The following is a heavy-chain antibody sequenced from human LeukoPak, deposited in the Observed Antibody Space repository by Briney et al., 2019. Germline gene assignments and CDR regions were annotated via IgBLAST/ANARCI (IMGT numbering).Heavy chain of an antibody. CDR2: INPNSGGT. D-gene: IGHD3-3*01. J-gene: IGHJ4*02. V-gene: IGHV1-2*02. CDR3: AREHSPYYDFWSGPYYFDY. Sequence: ASVKVSCKASGYTFTGYYMHWVRQAPGQGLEWMGWINPNSGGTNYAQKFQGRVTMTRDTSISTAYMELSRLRSDDTAVYYCAREHSPYYDFWSGPYYFDYWGQGTLVSVSS. CDR1: GYTFTGYY.